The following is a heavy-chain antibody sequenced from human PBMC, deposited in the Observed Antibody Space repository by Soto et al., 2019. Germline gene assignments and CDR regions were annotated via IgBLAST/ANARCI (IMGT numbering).Heavy chain of an antibody. CDR1: GFTFSNAW. J-gene: IGHJ4*01. D-gene: IGHD3-16*02. Sequence: GGSLRVSCAASGFTFSNAWMSWVRQAPGKGLEWVGRIKSKTDGGTTDYAAPVKGRFTISRDDSKNTLYLQMNSLKTEDTAVYYCTTDSRYYDYVWGSYRYLYFDYWGQGTLVTVSS. V-gene: IGHV3-15*01. CDR2: IKSKTDGGTT. CDR3: TTDSRYYDYVWGSYRYLYFDY.